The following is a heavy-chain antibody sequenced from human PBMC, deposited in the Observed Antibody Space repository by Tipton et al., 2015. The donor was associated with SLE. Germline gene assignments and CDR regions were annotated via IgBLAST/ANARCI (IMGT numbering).Heavy chain of an antibody. Sequence: GLVKPSETLSLTCTVSGGSISSYYWSWIRQPPGRGLEWIGYIYSSGSTAYNPSLKSRVTISVDTSKNQFSLKLSSVTAADTAVYYCARTPGGVQGQIGWYFDLWGRGTLVTVSS. CDR2: IYSSGST. V-gene: IGHV4-59*01. CDR1: GGSISSYY. J-gene: IGHJ2*01. CDR3: ARTPGGVQGQIGWYFDL. D-gene: IGHD3-10*01.